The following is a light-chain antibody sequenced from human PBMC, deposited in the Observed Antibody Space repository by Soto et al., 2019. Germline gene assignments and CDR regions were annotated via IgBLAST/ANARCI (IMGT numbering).Light chain of an antibody. Sequence: EIVLIQSPATLSLSPGERATLSCRAIQSISSSYLAWYQQKPGQATRLLIYGPSSRATGIPDRVSGSGSGTDVTLTINRLEPEDFAVYYCQQYDSSPRTFGQGTKVDIK. J-gene: IGKJ1*01. CDR3: QQYDSSPRT. CDR2: GPS. CDR1: QSISSSY. V-gene: IGKV3-20*01.